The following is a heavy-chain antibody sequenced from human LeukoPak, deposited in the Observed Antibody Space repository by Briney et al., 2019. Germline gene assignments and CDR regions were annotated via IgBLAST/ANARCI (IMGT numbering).Heavy chain of an antibody. CDR3: AGDYYDSSGYYYVHWFDP. D-gene: IGHD3-22*01. V-gene: IGHV3-30*03. J-gene: IGHJ5*02. CDR1: GFTFSSYG. Sequence: GGSLRLSCAASGFTFSSYGMPWVRQAPGKGLEWVAVISYDGSNKYYADSVKGRFTISRDNSKNTLYLQMNGLRAEDTAVYYCAGDYYDSSGYYYVHWFDPWGQGTLVTVSS. CDR2: ISYDGSNK.